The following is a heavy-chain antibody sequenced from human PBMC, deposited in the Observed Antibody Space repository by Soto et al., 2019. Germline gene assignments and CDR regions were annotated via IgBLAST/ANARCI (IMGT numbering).Heavy chain of an antibody. Sequence: LKISCKASGYRFSTYWIGWVRQRPGKGPEWMAIIYPGDSDTRENPSFQGQVTISADKSSNTVHLQWRSLKASDTAIYYCARLGGIVDTGTWIQWGQGTPVTVSS. D-gene: IGHD1-26*01. J-gene: IGHJ4*02. CDR3: ARLGGIVDTGTWIQ. CDR2: IYPGDSDT. V-gene: IGHV5-51*01. CDR1: GYRFSTYW.